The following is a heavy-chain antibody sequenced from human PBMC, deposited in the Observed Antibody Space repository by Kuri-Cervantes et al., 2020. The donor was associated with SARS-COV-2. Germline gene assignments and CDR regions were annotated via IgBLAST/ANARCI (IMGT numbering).Heavy chain of an antibody. CDR2: VGGKANNYAT. J-gene: IGHJ4*02. CDR3: TTLIDY. Sequence: GESLKISCAASGFTFSSYGMHWVRQAPGKGLEWVGRVGGKANNYATAYAASVKGRFTISRDDSKNMAYLQMNSLKTEDTAVYYCTTLIDYWGQGALVTVSS. CDR1: GFTFSSYG. V-gene: IGHV3-73*01.